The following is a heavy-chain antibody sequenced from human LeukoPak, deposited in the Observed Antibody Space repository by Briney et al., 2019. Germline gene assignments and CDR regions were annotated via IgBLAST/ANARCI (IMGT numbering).Heavy chain of an antibody. CDR1: GYAFTGYY. D-gene: IGHD2-2*01. CDR2: INPNSGGT. J-gene: IGHJ4*02. CDR3: ARDPPYCSSTSFPLDY. Sequence: ASVKVSCKASGYAFTGYYIHWVRQAPGQGLEWVGWINPNSGGTNYAQKLRGRVTLTRDTSLSTAYMELRRLRPDDTAVYYCARDPPYCSSTSFPLDYWGQATLSPSPQ. V-gene: IGHV1-2*02.